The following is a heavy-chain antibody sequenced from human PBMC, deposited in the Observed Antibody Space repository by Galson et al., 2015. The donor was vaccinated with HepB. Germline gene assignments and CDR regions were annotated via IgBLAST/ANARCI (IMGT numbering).Heavy chain of an antibody. J-gene: IGHJ4*02. D-gene: IGHD2-15*01. CDR3: ARGFRATTSPCGRGSGY. CDR2: MNPNSGNT. Sequence: SVKVSCKASGYTFTSYDINWVRQATGQGLEWMGWMNPNSGNTGYAQKFQGRVTMTRNTSISTAYMELSSLRSEDTAVYYCARGFRATTSPCGRGSGYWGQGTLVTVSS. CDR1: GYTFTSYD. V-gene: IGHV1-8*01.